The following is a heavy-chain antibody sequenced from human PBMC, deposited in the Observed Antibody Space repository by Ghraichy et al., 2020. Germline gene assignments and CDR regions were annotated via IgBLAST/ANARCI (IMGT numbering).Heavy chain of an antibody. Sequence: SETLSLTCAVSGGSISSSNWWSWVRQPPGKGLEWIGEIYHSGSTNYNPSLKSRVTISVDKSKNQFSLKLSSVTAADTAVYYCARETGNQIVGATINWFDPWGQGTLVTVSS. CDR3: ARETGNQIVGATINWFDP. D-gene: IGHD1-26*01. V-gene: IGHV4-4*02. CDR2: IYHSGST. CDR1: GGSISSSNW. J-gene: IGHJ5*02.